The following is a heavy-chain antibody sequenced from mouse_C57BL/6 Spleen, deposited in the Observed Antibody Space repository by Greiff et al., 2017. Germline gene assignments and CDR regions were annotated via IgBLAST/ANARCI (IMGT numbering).Heavy chain of an antibody. CDR3: ASEDYYGSSGFAY. CDR1: GFSLTSYG. V-gene: IGHV2-6*01. J-gene: IGHJ3*01. D-gene: IGHD1-1*01. Sequence: QVQLQQSGPGLVAPSQSLSITCTVSGFSLTSYGVDWVRQSPGKGLEWLGVIWGVGSTNYNSALKSRLSISKANSKCQVFLKMNSLQTDDTAMYYCASEDYYGSSGFAYWGQGTLVTVSA. CDR2: IWGVGST.